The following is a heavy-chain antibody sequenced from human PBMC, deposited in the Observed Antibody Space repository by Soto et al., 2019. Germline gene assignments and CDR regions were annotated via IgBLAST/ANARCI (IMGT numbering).Heavy chain of an antibody. J-gene: IGHJ6*02. Sequence: QVQLVQSGAEVKKPGASVKVSCKASGYTFTSYYMHWVRQAPGQGLEWMGIINPSGGSTSYAQKFQGRVTMTRDTSTSTVYMELSSLRSEDTAGYYCARDDEPDTAMALGGMDVWGQGTTVTVSS. CDR3: ARDDEPDTAMALGGMDV. V-gene: IGHV1-46*01. CDR2: INPSGGST. CDR1: GYTFTSYY. D-gene: IGHD5-18*01.